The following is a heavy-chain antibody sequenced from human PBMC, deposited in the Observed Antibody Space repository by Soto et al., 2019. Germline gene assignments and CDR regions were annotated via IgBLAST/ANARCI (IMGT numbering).Heavy chain of an antibody. CDR1: GFTVSSNY. CDR3: AREADYYYYGMDV. Sequence: LRLSCAASGFTVSSNYMSWVRQAPGKGLEWVSVIYSGGSTYYADSVKGRFTISRDNSKNTLYLQMSSLRAEDTAVYYCAREADYYYYGMDVWGQGTTVTVSS. CDR2: IYSGGST. V-gene: IGHV3-53*01. J-gene: IGHJ6*02.